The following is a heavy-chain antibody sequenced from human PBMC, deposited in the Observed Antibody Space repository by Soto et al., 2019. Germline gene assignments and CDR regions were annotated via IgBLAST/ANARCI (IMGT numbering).Heavy chain of an antibody. CDR2: ISASNGNT. CDR3: ARGQALYSSSSFDY. V-gene: IGHV1-18*01. D-gene: IGHD6-6*01. J-gene: IGHJ4*02. CDR1: GYTFTSYG. Sequence: ASVKVSCKASGYTFTSYGISWVRQAPGQGLEWMGWISASNGNTNYAQKLQGRVTMTTDTSTSTAYMELRSLRSDDTAVYYCARGQALYSSSSFDYWGQGTLVTVSS.